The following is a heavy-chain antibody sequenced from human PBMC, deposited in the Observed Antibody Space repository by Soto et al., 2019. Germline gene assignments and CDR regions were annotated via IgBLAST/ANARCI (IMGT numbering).Heavy chain of an antibody. J-gene: IGHJ1*01. V-gene: IGHV3-33*01. D-gene: IGHD4-17*01. CDR1: GFTFSSYG. Sequence: QVQLVESGGGVVQPGRSLRLSCAASGFTFSSYGMHWVLQAPGKGLEWVAVIWYDGSNKYYADSVKGRFTISRDNSKNTLYLQMNSLRDEDTAVYYCARDVRAYGDYTIGYFQHWGQGTLVTVSS. CDR3: ARDVRAYGDYTIGYFQH. CDR2: IWYDGSNK.